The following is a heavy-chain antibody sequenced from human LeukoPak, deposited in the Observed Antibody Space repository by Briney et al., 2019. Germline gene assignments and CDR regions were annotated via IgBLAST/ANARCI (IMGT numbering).Heavy chain of an antibody. CDR2: INSDESST. D-gene: IGHD6-19*01. CDR3: ARTVAAPYVP. V-gene: IGHV3-74*01. J-gene: IGHJ5*02. Sequence: PGGSESLSCAASGFTFSSYWMHWVRHARGKGLVWVSRINSDESSTSYADSVKGRFTIYRDNAKNTLYLQMNSLRAEDTAVYYCARTVAAPYVPWGQGTMVTVSS. CDR1: GFTFSSYW.